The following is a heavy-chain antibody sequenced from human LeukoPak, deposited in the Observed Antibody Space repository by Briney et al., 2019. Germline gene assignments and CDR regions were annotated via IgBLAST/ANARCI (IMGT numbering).Heavy chain of an antibody. V-gene: IGHV3-23*01. D-gene: IGHD2-2*01. CDR1: GFTFNSYW. CDR2: ISGSGGST. CDR3: AGGRTDIVVVPATLRNYYFDY. Sequence: GGSLRLSCAASGFTFNSYWMHWVRQVPGKGLEWVSAISGSGGSTYYADSVKGRFTISRDNSKNTLYLQMNSLRSEDTAVYYCAGGRTDIVVVPATLRNYYFDYWGQGTLVTVSS. J-gene: IGHJ4*02.